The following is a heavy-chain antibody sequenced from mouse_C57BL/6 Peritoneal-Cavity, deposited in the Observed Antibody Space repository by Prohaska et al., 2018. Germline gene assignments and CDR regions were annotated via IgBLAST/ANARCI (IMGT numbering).Heavy chain of an antibody. D-gene: IGHD1-1*01. Sequence: HGKSLEWIGDINPNNGGTIYNQKFKGKATLTVDKSSSTAYMELRSLTSEDSAVYYCARRGYYYGSSYPYYYAMDYWGQGTSVTVSS. CDR3: ARRGYYYGSSYPYYYAMDY. V-gene: IGHV1-18*01. J-gene: IGHJ4*01. CDR2: INPNNGGT.